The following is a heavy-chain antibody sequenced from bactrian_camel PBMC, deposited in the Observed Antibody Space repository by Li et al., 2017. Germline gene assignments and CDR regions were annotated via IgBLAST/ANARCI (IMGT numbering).Heavy chain of an antibody. Sequence: HVQLVESGGGSVQAGGSLRLSCAASGYTYSSYCMGWFRQAPGKEREGVAAINASGGRTYYRDSVKGRLTISQDNAKNMLYLQLNSLKTEDTAMYYCAKDSPFDFRSWVATRSRGQGTQVTVS. CDR2: INASGGRT. V-gene: IGHV3S1*01. CDR1: GYTYSSYC. D-gene: IGHD3*01. J-gene: IGHJ6*01. CDR3: AKDSPFDFRSWVATRS.